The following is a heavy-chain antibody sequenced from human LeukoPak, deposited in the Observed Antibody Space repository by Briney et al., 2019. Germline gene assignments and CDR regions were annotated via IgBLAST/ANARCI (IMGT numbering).Heavy chain of an antibody. CDR1: GGSIASYY. CDR2: IYITGST. J-gene: IGHJ5*02. CDR3: GRDSGTTGEVKFDL. D-gene: IGHD3-10*01. V-gene: IGHV4-4*07. Sequence: PSETLSLTCTASGGSIASYYWSWIRQSPGKGLEWIGPIYITGSTTYNPSLKSRVTMSLDTSKNHFSLQLSSITAADPAVYYCGRDSGTTGEVKFDLRGQGTLVTVSS.